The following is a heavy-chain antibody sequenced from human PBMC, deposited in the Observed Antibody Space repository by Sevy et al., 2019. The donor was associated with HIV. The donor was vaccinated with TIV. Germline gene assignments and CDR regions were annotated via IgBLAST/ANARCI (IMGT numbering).Heavy chain of an antibody. CDR2: IRYDGSNK. Sequence: GGSLRLSCAASGFTFSSYGMHWVRQSPGKGLEWVAFIRYDGSNKYYADSVKGRFTISRDNSKNTLYLQMNSLRAEDTAVYYCAKDGSRITMIVVAHHYFDYWGQGTLVTVSS. CDR3: AKDGSRITMIVVAHHYFDY. CDR1: GFTFSSYG. D-gene: IGHD3-22*01. V-gene: IGHV3-30*02. J-gene: IGHJ4*02.